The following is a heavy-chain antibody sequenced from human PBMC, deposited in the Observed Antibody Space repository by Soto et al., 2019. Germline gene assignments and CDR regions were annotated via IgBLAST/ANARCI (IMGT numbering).Heavy chain of an antibody. CDR1: GYTFTGYY. Sequence: ASVKVSCKASGYTFTGYYMHWVRQAPGQGLEWMGWINPNSGGTNYAQKFQGWVTMTRDTSISTAYMELSRLRSDDTAVYYCARSPIAVARAYYFEYWGQGTLVTVSS. CDR2: INPNSGGT. J-gene: IGHJ4*02. V-gene: IGHV1-2*04. CDR3: ARSPIAVARAYYFEY. D-gene: IGHD6-19*01.